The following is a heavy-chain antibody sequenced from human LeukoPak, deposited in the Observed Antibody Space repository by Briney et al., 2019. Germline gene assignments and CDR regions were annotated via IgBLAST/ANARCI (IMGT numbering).Heavy chain of an antibody. Sequence: SVKVSCKAPGGTFSSYAISWVRQAPGQGLEWMGGIIPIFGTANYAQKFQGRVTITTDESTSTAYMELSSLRSEDTAVYYCARDGTEGIVGATDDAFDIWGQGTMVTVSS. CDR1: GGTFSSYA. V-gene: IGHV1-69*05. D-gene: IGHD1-26*01. J-gene: IGHJ3*02. CDR2: IIPIFGTA. CDR3: ARDGTEGIVGATDDAFDI.